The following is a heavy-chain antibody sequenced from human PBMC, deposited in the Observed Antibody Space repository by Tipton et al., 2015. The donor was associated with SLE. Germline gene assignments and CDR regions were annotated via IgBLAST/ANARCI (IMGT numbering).Heavy chain of an antibody. Sequence: SLRLSCAASGFTFSTYSINWVRQAPGKGLEWVSSISSSSSYIYYADSVKSRFTISRDNAKNTLYLQMNSLRAEDTAVYYCARDTIWGVGHYWGQGTLVTVSS. CDR1: GFTFSTYS. CDR2: ISSSSSYI. CDR3: ARDTIWGVGHY. V-gene: IGHV3-21*01. J-gene: IGHJ4*02. D-gene: IGHD7-27*01.